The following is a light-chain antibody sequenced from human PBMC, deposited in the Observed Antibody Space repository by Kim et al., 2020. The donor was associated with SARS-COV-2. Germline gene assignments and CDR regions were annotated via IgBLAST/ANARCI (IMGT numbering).Light chain of an antibody. V-gene: IGKV1-39*01. J-gene: IGKJ1*01. Sequence: ASMGDRVTITWRASQAITNFLNWFQHRPGKAPKLLIYSASTLESGVPSRFSGSGSGTEFSLNISSLQPEDFATYYCQQHCATPRTFGQGTKVDIK. CDR1: QAITNF. CDR3: QQHCATPRT. CDR2: SAS.